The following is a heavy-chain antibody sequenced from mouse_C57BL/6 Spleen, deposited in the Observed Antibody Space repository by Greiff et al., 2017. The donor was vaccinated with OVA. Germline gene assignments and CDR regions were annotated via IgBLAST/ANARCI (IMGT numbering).Heavy chain of an antibody. V-gene: IGHV2-2*01. CDR2: IWSGGST. CDR1: GFSLTSYG. CDR3: ACYDYYAMDY. J-gene: IGHJ4*01. Sequence: QVQLQQSGPGLVQPSQSLSITCTVSGFSLTSYGVHWVRQSPGKGLEWLGVIWSGGSTDYNAAFISRLSISKDNSKSQVFFNMHRLQAADTSISYCACYDYYAMDYWGQGPSVPVSS.